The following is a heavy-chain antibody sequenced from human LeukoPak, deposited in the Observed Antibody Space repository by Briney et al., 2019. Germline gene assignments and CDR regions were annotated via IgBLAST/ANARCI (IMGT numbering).Heavy chain of an antibody. Sequence: SETLSLTCTVPGGSISSYYWSWIRQPPGKGLEWIGYIYYSGSTNYNPSLKSRVTISVDTSKNQFSLKLSSVTAADTAVYYCARVVVTAVGYNAFDIWGQGTMVTVSS. CDR3: ARVVVTAVGYNAFDI. V-gene: IGHV4-59*01. CDR2: IYYSGST. J-gene: IGHJ3*02. CDR1: GGSISSYY. D-gene: IGHD2-21*02.